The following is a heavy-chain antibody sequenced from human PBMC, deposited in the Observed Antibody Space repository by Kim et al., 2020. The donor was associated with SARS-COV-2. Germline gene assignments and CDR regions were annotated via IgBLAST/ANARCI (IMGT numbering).Heavy chain of an antibody. CDR3: AKYTGGMDV. V-gene: IGHV3-23*01. CDR2: GAGT. Sequence: GAGTCYAESVKARFTISRDNSRNTLYLQMNSPRAEDTAVYDCAKYTGGMDVWGPGSTVTVSS. J-gene: IGHJ6*02.